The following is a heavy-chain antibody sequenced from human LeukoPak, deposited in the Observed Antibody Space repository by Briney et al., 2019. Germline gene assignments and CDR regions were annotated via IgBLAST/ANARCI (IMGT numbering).Heavy chain of an antibody. J-gene: IGHJ4*02. CDR3: ARDQGGVGY. Sequence: GGSLRLSCAASGFTFSSYAMHWVRQAPGKGLEWVAVISYDGSNKYYADSVKGRFTISRDNSKNTLYLQMNSLRAEDTAVYYCARDQGGVGYWGQGTLVTVSS. CDR1: GFTFSSYA. D-gene: IGHD3-16*01. CDR2: ISYDGSNK. V-gene: IGHV3-30*04.